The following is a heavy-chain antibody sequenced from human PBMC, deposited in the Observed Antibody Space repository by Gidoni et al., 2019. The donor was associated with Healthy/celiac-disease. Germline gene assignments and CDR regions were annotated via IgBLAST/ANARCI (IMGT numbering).Heavy chain of an antibody. V-gene: IGHV4-31*03. CDR2: THYSGST. CDR3: ARRTVGATRYFDY. CDR1: GGSIRSGGYY. J-gene: IGHJ4*02. Sequence: QVQLQESGPGLVRPSQTRSLPRTVSGGSIRSGGYYWSWIRQHPGQGLESIGYTHYSGSTYYNPSLKSRVTISVDTSKNQFSLKLSSVTAADTAVYYCARRTVGATRYFDYWGQGTLVTVSS. D-gene: IGHD1-26*01.